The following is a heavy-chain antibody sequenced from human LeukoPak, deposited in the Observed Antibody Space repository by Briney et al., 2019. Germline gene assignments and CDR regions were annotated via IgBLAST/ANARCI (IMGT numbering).Heavy chain of an antibody. CDR3: ARERGPRPLLWFGDAFDI. CDR2: ISSNSSYI. D-gene: IGHD3-10*01. V-gene: IGHV3-21*01. Sequence: GGSLRLSCAASGFTFSSYSMNWVRQAPGKGLEWVSSISSNSSYIYYADSVRGRFTTSRDNAKNSLYLQMNSLRAEDTAVYYCARERGPRPLLWFGDAFDIWGQGTMVTVSS. CDR1: GFTFSSYS. J-gene: IGHJ3*02.